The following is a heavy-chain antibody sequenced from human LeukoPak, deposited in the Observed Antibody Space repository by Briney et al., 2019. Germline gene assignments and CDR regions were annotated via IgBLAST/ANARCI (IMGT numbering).Heavy chain of an antibody. Sequence: ASVKVSCKVSVYTLTELSMHWVRQAPGKGLEWMGGFDPEDGETIYAQKFQGRVTMTGDTSTDTAYMELSSLRSEDTAVYYCATGQPRITMIVVVPGGYYFDYWGQETLVTVSS. J-gene: IGHJ4*02. V-gene: IGHV1-24*01. D-gene: IGHD3-22*01. CDR1: VYTLTELS. CDR3: ATGQPRITMIVVVPGGYYFDY. CDR2: FDPEDGET.